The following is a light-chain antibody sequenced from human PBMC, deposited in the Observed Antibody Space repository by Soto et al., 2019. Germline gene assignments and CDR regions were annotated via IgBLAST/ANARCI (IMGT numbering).Light chain of an antibody. CDR2: EGS. V-gene: IGLV2-23*03. J-gene: IGLJ2*01. CDR3: CSYAGSSTFVV. Sequence: QSALTQPPSASGSPGQSVTISCTGTTSDVGGYKYVSWYQQHPGKAPKLMIYEGSKRPSGVSNRFSGSKSGNTASLTISGLQAEDEADYYCCSYAGSSTFVVFGGGTQLTVL. CDR1: TSDVGGYKY.